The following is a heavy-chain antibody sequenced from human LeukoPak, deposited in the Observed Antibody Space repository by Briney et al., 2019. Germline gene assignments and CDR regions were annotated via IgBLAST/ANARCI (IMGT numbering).Heavy chain of an antibody. CDR3: AKGAPSMASREWGDVFDT. CDR1: GFTFSSYA. CDR2: ISGSGGST. D-gene: IGHD1-26*01. J-gene: IGHJ3*02. Sequence: PGGSLRLSCAASGFTFSSYAMSWVRQAPGKGLEWVSAISGSGGSTYYADSVKGRFTISRDNSKNTLYLQMNSLRAEDTAVYYCAKGAPSMASREWGDVFDTWGKGKMVTVSS. V-gene: IGHV3-23*01.